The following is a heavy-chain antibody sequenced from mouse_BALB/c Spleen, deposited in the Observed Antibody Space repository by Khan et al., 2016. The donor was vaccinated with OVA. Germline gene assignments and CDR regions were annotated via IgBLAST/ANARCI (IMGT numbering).Heavy chain of an antibody. CDR3: AREGYYGNYRAWFAY. CDR1: GYTFTTYY. J-gene: IGHJ3*01. V-gene: IGHV1S56*01. D-gene: IGHD2-1*01. Sequence: QVQLKESGPELVKPGASVRISCKASGYTFTTYYINWVKQRPGQGLEWIGWIYPGDVNTKYNAKFKGKATLTADKSSSTAYMQLSSLTSDDSAVYFCAREGYYGNYRAWFAYWGQGTLVTVSA. CDR2: IYPGDVNT.